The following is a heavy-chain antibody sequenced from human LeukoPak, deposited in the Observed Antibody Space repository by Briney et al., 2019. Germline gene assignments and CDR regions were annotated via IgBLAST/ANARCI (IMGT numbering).Heavy chain of an antibody. CDR1: GGSISSSRYY. D-gene: IGHD3-16*01. Sequence: SETLSLTCTVSGGSISSSRYYWGWIRRPPGKGLEWIGSIYYSGSTYYNPSLKSRVTVSVDTSKNQFSLKLSSVTAADTAVYYCVRGSTLRHYQYWGQGTLVTVSS. CDR2: IYYSGST. V-gene: IGHV4-39*01. J-gene: IGHJ4*02. CDR3: VRGSTLRHYQY.